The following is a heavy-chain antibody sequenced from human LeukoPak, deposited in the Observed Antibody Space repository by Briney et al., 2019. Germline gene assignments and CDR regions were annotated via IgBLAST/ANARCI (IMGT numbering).Heavy chain of an antibody. CDR3: AKTGQFDY. J-gene: IGHJ4*02. V-gene: IGHV3-23*01. CDR2: ITGSGGNT. CDR1: GFTFSRYA. Sequence: SGGPLRLSCVASGFTFSRYAMIWAAPAPGKGLEWVSTITGSGGNTFYADPVKGRFAVSRDNSKNTLYLQMNSLRAEDTAVYYCAKTGQFDYWGQGTLVTVSS. D-gene: IGHD7-27*01.